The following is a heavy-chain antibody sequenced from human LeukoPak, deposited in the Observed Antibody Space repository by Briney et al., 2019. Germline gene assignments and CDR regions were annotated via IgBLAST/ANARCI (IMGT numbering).Heavy chain of an antibody. CDR2: VYYGGSA. CDR3: ARHLDYGGNSGYFDY. J-gene: IGHJ4*02. Sequence: DPSETLSLTCTVSGDDISSHYWSWIRQPPGTGLEWIGYVYYGGSAHYNPSLKTRVTITVDTSKNQFSLRLSSVTAADTAVYYCARHLDYGGNSGYFDYWGQGTLVTVSS. D-gene: IGHD4-23*01. CDR1: GDDISSHY. V-gene: IGHV4-59*08.